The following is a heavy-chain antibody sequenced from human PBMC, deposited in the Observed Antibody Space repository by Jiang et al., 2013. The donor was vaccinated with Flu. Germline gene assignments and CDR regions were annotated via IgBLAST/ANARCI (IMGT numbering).Heavy chain of an antibody. CDR3: ARDKQYQLLFTSFDY. J-gene: IGHJ4*02. Sequence: VQLLESGGGVVQPGRSLRLSCAASGFTFSSYGMHWVRQAPGKGLEWVAVIWYDGSNKYYADSVKGRFTISRDNSKNTLYLQMNSLRAEDTAVYYCARDKQYQLLFTSFDYWGQGTLVTVSS. CDR2: IWYDGSNK. D-gene: IGHD2-2*01. V-gene: IGHV3-33*01. CDR1: GFTFSSYG.